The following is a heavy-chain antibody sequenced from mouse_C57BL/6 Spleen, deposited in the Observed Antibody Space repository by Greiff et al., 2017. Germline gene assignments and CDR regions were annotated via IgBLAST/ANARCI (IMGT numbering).Heavy chain of an antibody. CDR3: ARFGGYDGFDY. V-gene: IGHV1-55*01. CDR1: GYTFTSYW. Sequence: VQLQESGAELVKPGASVKMSCKASGYTFTSYWITWVKQRPGQGLEWIGDIYPGSGSTNYNEKFKSKATLTVDTSSSTAYMQLSSLTSEDSAVYYCARFGGYDGFDYWGQGTTLTVSS. D-gene: IGHD2-2*01. J-gene: IGHJ2*01. CDR2: IYPGSGST.